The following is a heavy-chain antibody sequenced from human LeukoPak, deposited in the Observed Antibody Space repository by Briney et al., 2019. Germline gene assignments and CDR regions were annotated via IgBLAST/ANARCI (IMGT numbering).Heavy chain of an antibody. D-gene: IGHD2-15*01. V-gene: IGHV1-2*02. Sequence: ASVKVSCKASGYTFTGYYMHWVRQAPGQGLEWMGWINPNSGGTNYAQKFQSRVTMTRDTSISTAYMELSRLRSDDTAVYYCARDCSGGSCYYNMDYWGQGTLVTVSS. J-gene: IGHJ4*02. CDR1: GYTFTGYY. CDR3: ARDCSGGSCYYNMDY. CDR2: INPNSGGT.